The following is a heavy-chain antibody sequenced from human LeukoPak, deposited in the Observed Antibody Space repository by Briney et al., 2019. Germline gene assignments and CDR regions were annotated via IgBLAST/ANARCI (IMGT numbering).Heavy chain of an antibody. V-gene: IGHV3-23*01. Sequence: GGSLRLSCAVSGITLSNYGMSWVRQAPGKGLEWVAGISDSGGSINYADSVKGRFNISRDNAKNTLYLQMNSLRAGDTAVYFCAKRGVVIRVILVGFHKQAYYFDSWGQGALVTVSS. CDR3: AKRGVVIRVILVGFHKQAYYFDS. D-gene: IGHD3-22*01. CDR2: ISDSGGSI. CDR1: GITLSNYG. J-gene: IGHJ4*02.